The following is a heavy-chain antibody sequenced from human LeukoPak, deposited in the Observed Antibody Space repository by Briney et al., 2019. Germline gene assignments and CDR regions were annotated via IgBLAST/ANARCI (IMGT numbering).Heavy chain of an antibody. V-gene: IGHV3-48*01. J-gene: IGHJ4*02. CDR1: GFTFSSYS. CDR2: ISSSSSTI. Sequence: GGSLRLSCAAPGFTFSSYSMNWVRQAPGKGLEWVSYISSSSSTIYYADSVKGRFTISRDNAKNSLYLQMNSLRAEDTAVYYCARGDPFDYWGQGTLVAVSS. CDR3: ARGDPFDY.